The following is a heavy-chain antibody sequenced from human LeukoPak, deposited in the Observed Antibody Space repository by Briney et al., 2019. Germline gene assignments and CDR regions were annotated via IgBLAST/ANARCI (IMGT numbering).Heavy chain of an antibody. Sequence: GESLKISCKGSGYSSTSYWIGWVRQMPGKGLEWMGIIYPGDSDTRYSPSFQGQVTISADKSISTAYLQWSSLKTSDTAMYYCARPRRDGYKPYDYWGQGTLVTVSS. CDR2: IYPGDSDT. CDR1: GYSSTSYW. CDR3: ARPRRDGYKPYDY. D-gene: IGHD5-12*01. V-gene: IGHV5-51*01. J-gene: IGHJ4*02.